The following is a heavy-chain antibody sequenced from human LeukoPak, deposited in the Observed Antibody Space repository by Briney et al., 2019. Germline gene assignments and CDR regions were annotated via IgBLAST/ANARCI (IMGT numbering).Heavy chain of an antibody. V-gene: IGHV3-20*04. CDR2: INWNGGST. J-gene: IGHJ6*03. Sequence: GGSLRLSCAASGFTFDDYGMSWVRQAPGKGLEWVSGINWNGGSTGYADSVKGQFTISRDNAKNSLYLQMNSLRAEDTALYYCAKSAGLNYDFWSGSDYYYMDVWGKGTTVTVSS. CDR3: AKSAGLNYDFWSGSDYYYMDV. CDR1: GFTFDDYG. D-gene: IGHD3-3*01.